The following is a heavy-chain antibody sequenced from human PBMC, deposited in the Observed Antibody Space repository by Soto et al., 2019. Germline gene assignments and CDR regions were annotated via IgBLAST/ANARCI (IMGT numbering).Heavy chain of an antibody. CDR1: GVSISSDY. CDR3: ARGPPWMEAFEI. D-gene: IGHD5-12*01. V-gene: IGHV4-59*01. CDR2: TSHTGTT. J-gene: IGHJ3*02. Sequence: QVQLQESGPGLVKPSETLSLTCTVSGVSISSDYWTWIRQSPGKGLEWIAYTSHTGTTDYNPSRKGRVTIALDTSKNQFSLKLSSVTAADTAVYYCARGPPWMEAFEIWGQGTKVTVSP.